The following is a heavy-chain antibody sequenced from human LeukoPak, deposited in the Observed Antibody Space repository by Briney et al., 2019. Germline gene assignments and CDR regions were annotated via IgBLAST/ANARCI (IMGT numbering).Heavy chain of an antibody. D-gene: IGHD1-26*01. CDR3: ARGGGSYYGKTFDI. V-gene: IGHV4-34*01. CDR1: GGSFSGYY. CDR2: INHSGST. J-gene: IGHJ3*02. Sequence: PSETLSLTCAVYGGSFSGYYWSWIRQPPGKGLEWIGEINHSGSTNYNPSLKSRVTISVDTSKNQFSLKLSSVTAADTAVYYCARGGGSYYGKTFDIWGQGTMVTVSS.